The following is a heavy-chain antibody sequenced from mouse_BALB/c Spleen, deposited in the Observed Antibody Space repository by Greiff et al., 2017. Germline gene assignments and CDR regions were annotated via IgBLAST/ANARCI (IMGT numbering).Heavy chain of an antibody. CDR1: GFSLTGYG. V-gene: IGHV2-6-7*01. D-gene: IGHD2-1*01. CDR3: AIYGNYDYYAMDY. Sequence: VQLQESGPGLVAPSQSLSITCTVSGFSLTGYGVNWVRQPPGKGLEWLGMIWGDGSTDYNSALKSRLSISKDNSKSQVFLKMNSLQTDDTARYYCAIYGNYDYYAMDYWGQGTSVTVSS. CDR2: IWGDGST. J-gene: IGHJ4*01.